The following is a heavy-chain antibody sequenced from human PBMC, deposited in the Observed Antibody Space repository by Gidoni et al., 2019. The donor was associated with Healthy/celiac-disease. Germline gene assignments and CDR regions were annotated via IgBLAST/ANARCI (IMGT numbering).Heavy chain of an antibody. J-gene: IGHJ5*02. CDR2: IYNSGSN. CDR1: GRSLSRNY. D-gene: IGHD2-2*01. V-gene: IGHV4-4*07. CDR3: ARSNIVVVPAAQWTGWFDP. Sequence: QVQLQESGPGLVKPSETLSLTCTVSGRSLSRNYCSWFRQPAGKVLECVGRIYNSGSNNYNHSIKNRVNMSVDTSKNQFYLKLSSVTAADTALYYCARSNIVVVPAAQWTGWFDPWGQGTLVTVSS.